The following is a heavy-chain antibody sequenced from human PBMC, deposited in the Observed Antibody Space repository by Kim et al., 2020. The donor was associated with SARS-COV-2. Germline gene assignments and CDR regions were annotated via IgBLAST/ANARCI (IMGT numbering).Heavy chain of an antibody. CDR3: ARLPGGYYDSSGA. V-gene: IGHV4-59*08. CDR2: IYYSGST. J-gene: IGHJ4*02. Sequence: SETLSLTCTVSGGSISSYYWSWIRQPPGKGLEWIGYIYYSGSTNYNPSLKSRVTISVDTSKNQFSLKLSSVTAADTAVYYCARLPGGYYDSSGAWGQGTLVTVSS. D-gene: IGHD3-22*01. CDR1: GGSISSYY.